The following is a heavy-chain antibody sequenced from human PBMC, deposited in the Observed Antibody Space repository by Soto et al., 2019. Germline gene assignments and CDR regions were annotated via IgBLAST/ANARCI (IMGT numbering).Heavy chain of an antibody. D-gene: IGHD2-8*02. J-gene: IGHJ4*02. Sequence: QVQLLQSGTEVKKPGSSAKVSCRASGGNFNTYTISWVRQAPGQGLEWLGRIIPILDIASYAQKFQGRVHITAYKSTNTVYMELSSLRSEDTAVYFCARSLGLCTGSGCRDYWGQGTLVSVSP. CDR3: ARSLGLCTGSGCRDY. CDR2: IIPILDIA. CDR1: GGNFNTYT. V-gene: IGHV1-69*02.